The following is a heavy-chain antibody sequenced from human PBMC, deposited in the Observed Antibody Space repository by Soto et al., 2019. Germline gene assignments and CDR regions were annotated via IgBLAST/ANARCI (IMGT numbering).Heavy chain of an antibody. Sequence: TLSLTCTVSGGSISSGGYYWSWIRQHPVKGLEWIGYIYYSGSTYCNPSLKSRVTISVDTSKNQFSLKLSSVTAADTAVYYCASAWDYGDRFDYWGQGTLVTGSS. CDR1: GGSISSGGYY. V-gene: IGHV4-31*03. CDR2: IYYSGST. J-gene: IGHJ4*02. D-gene: IGHD4-17*01. CDR3: ASAWDYGDRFDY.